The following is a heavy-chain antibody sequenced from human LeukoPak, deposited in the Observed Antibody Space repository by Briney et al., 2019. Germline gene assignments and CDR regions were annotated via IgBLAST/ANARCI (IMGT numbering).Heavy chain of an antibody. CDR2: LSSDGINK. V-gene: IGHV3-30*18. CDR3: AKDRDIAAAGYYFDY. D-gene: IGHD6-13*01. CDR1: GFTFSSYG. J-gene: IGHJ4*02. Sequence: GGSLRLSCAASGFTFSSYGVHWVRQAPGKGLGWVAGLSSDGINKYYADSVQGRFTISRDTSKNTLYLLMNSLRGEDTAVYFCAKDRDIAAAGYYFDYWGQGTLVIVSS.